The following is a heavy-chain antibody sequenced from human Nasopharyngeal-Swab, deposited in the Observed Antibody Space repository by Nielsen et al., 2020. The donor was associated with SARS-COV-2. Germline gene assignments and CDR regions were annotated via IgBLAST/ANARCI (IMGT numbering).Heavy chain of an antibody. J-gene: IGHJ6*03. CDR2: INAGNGNT. V-gene: IGHV1-3*01. CDR1: GYTFTSYA. D-gene: IGHD3-22*01. Sequence: ASVKVSCKASGYTFTSYAMHWVRQAPGQRLAWMGWINAGNGNTKYSQKFQGRVTITRDTSASTAYMELSSLRSEDTAVYYCARSYYYDSSGYTFDYYYYMDVWGKGTTVTVSS. CDR3: ARSYYYDSSGYTFDYYYYMDV.